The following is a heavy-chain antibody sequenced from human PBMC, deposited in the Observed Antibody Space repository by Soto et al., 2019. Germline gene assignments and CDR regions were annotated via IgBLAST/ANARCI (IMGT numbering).Heavy chain of an antibody. CDR1: GFTFSSYG. CDR3: AKDLPKRGSWYGGDY. D-gene: IGHD6-13*01. J-gene: IGHJ4*02. Sequence: QVQLVESGGGVVQPGRSLRLSCAASGFTFSSYGMHWVRQAPGKGLEWVAVISYDGSNKYYADSVKGRFTISRDNSKNTLYLQMNSLRAEDTAVYYCAKDLPKRGSWYGGDYWGQGTLFTVSS. V-gene: IGHV3-30*18. CDR2: ISYDGSNK.